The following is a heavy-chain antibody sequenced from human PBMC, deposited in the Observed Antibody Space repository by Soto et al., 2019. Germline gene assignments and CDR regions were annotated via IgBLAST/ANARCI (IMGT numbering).Heavy chain of an antibody. CDR1: GYSFTSYA. V-gene: IGHV1-3*01. CDR2: INAGNGNT. J-gene: IGHJ4*02. Sequence: ASVKVSCKASGYSFTSYAMHWVRQAPGQRLEWMGWINAGNGNTKYSQKFQGRVTITRDTSASTAYMELSSLRSEDTAVYYCARGRYYYDSSGYYPSDYWGQGTLVTVSS. CDR3: ARGRYYYDSSGYYPSDY. D-gene: IGHD3-22*01.